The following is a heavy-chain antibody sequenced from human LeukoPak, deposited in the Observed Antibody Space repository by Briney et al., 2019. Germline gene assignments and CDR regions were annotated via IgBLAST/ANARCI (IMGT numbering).Heavy chain of an antibody. Sequence: SETLSLTCTVSGGSISSSSYYWGWIRQPPGKGLEWIGSIYYSGSTNYNPSLKSRVTISVDKSKNQFSLKLSSVTAADTAVYYCARGIHHYDSSGYYLDYWGQGTLVTVSS. CDR3: ARGIHHYDSSGYYLDY. CDR1: GGSISSSSYY. J-gene: IGHJ4*02. V-gene: IGHV4-39*07. D-gene: IGHD3-22*01. CDR2: IYYSGST.